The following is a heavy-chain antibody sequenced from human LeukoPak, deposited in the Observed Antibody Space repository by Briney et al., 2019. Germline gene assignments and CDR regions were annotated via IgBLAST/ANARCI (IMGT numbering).Heavy chain of an antibody. D-gene: IGHD3-10*01. CDR3: ARDKIAMVRGVIDY. V-gene: IGHV3-23*01. CDR1: GFTFSTYA. CDR2: ITGSADNT. J-gene: IGHJ4*02. Sequence: GGSLRLSCAASGFTFSTYAMSWVRQAPGKGLEWVSLITGSADNTYYADSVRGRFTISRDNSKNTLYLQMNSLRAEDTALYYCARDKIAMVRGVIDYWGQGTLVTVSS.